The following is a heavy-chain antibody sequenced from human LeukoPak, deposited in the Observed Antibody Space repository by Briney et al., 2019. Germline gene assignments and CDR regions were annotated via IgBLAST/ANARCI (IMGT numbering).Heavy chain of an antibody. CDR3: ARIQSYGFDI. J-gene: IGHJ3*02. CDR2: ISPDGSTT. D-gene: IGHD4-11*01. CDR1: GFPFSRYW. Sequence: PGGSLRLSCVSSGFPFSRYWMNWVRQAPGKGLEWVSRISPDGSTTTYADSVEGRFTISRDNAKDTLYLQMNSLRAEDTAVYYCARIQSYGFDIWGQGTMVTVSS. V-gene: IGHV3-74*01.